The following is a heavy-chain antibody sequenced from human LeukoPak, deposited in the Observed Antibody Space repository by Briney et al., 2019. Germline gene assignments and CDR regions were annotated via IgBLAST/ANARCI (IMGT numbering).Heavy chain of an antibody. Sequence: PGGSLRLSCAASGFTFSSYAMSWVRQAPGKGLEWVSAISGSGGSTHYADSVKGRFTISRDNSKNTLYLQMNSLRAEDTAVYYCAKNQKVEWFGELFFDYWGQGTLVTVSS. D-gene: IGHD3-10*01. V-gene: IGHV3-23*01. CDR1: GFTFSSYA. CDR3: AKNQKVEWFGELFFDY. CDR2: ISGSGGST. J-gene: IGHJ4*02.